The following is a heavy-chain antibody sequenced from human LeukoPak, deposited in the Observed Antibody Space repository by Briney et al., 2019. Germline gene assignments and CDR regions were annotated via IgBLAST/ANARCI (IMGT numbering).Heavy chain of an antibody. CDR2: INPDSGDT. Sequence: GASVKVSCKASGYTFNINYIHWVRQAPGQGLEWMGWINPDSGDTNSVQKFQGRVTMTRDTSISTAYMELSRLRSDDTAVYYCARAVAGDYWGQGTLVTVSS. CDR3: ARAVAGDY. D-gene: IGHD6-19*01. V-gene: IGHV1-2*02. J-gene: IGHJ4*02. CDR1: GYTFNINY.